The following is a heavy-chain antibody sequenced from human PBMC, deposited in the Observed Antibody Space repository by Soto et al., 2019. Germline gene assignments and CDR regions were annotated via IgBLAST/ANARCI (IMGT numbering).Heavy chain of an antibody. CDR2: IYSDVST. CDR3: ATLTKYDILTGFYPC. D-gene: IGHD3-9*01. V-gene: IGHV3-66*01. J-gene: IGHJ4*02. CDR1: GFTVNSNY. Sequence: GGSLRLSCAASGFTVNSNYMSWVRQAPGKGLEWVSVIYSDVSTYYADSVKGKFIISRDNSNNTLYFQINSLRAEDTAVYYCATLTKYDILTGFYPCWGQGNLVTVAS.